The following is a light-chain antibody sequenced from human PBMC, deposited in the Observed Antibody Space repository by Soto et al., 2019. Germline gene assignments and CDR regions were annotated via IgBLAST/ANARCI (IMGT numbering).Light chain of an antibody. V-gene: IGKV3-20*01. J-gene: IGKJ3*01. CDR3: XXFXSSPPIFT. CDR1: QSVSSSY. CDR2: GAS. Sequence: EIVLTQSPGTLSLSPGERATLSCRASQSVSSSYLAWSQQKPGQAPRLLIYGASSRATGIPDRFSGSGSGTDFTLTISRLEPEDFXXXXXXXFXSSPPIFTFGPGTKVDIK.